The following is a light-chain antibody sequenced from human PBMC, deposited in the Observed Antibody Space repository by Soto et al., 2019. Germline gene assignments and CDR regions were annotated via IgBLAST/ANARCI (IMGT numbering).Light chain of an antibody. CDR3: QVWDRISDPYV. Sequence: SYELTQPPSVSVAPGQTAWITCGGNNIGTKSVHWYQQKSGQAPVLVVYDDSDRPSGIPERFSGSNSGNTATLTITRVEAGDEADYYCQVWDRISDPYVFGVGTKVTVL. V-gene: IGLV3-21*02. CDR1: NIGTKS. CDR2: DDS. J-gene: IGLJ1*01.